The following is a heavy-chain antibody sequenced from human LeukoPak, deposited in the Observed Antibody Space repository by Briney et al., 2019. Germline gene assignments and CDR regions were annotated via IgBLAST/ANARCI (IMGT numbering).Heavy chain of an antibody. CDR1: GFTFDDYT. CDR2: ISWDGGST. CDR3: AKDIGDSSSPALDY. V-gene: IGHV3-43*01. D-gene: IGHD3-22*01. J-gene: IGHJ4*02. Sequence: GGSLRLSCAASGFTFDDYTMHWVRQAPGKGLEWVSLISWDGGSTYYADSVKGRFTISRDNSKNSLYLQMNSLRTEDTALYYCAKDIGDSSSPALDYWGQGTLVTVSS.